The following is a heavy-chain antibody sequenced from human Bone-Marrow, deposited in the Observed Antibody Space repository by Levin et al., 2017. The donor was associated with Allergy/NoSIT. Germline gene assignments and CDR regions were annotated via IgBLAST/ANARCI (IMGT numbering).Heavy chain of an antibody. CDR2: IKEDGSEK. V-gene: IGHV3-7*01. J-gene: IGHJ5*02. Sequence: GGSLRLSCAASGFTFSNSWMSWVRQAPGKGLEWVANIKEDGSEKYYVDSVKGRFTISRDNAKNSQFVQMNSLRVEDTAVYYCARDQFRRATIGARWFDPWGQGTLVTVSS. CDR1: GFTFSNSW. D-gene: IGHD5-24*01. CDR3: ARDQFRRATIGARWFDP.